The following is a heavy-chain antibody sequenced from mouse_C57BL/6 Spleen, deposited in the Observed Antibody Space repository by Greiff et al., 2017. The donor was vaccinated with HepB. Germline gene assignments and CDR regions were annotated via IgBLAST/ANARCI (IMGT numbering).Heavy chain of an antibody. D-gene: IGHD1-1*01. Sequence: EVQLVESGPGLVKPSQSLSLTCSVTGYSITSGYYWNWIRQFPGNKLEWMGYISYDGSNNYNPSLKNRISITRDTSKNQFFLKLNSVTTEDTATYYCARRGSPYYYAMDYWGQGTSVTVSS. J-gene: IGHJ4*01. V-gene: IGHV3-6*01. CDR3: ARRGSPYYYAMDY. CDR1: GYSITSGYY. CDR2: ISYDGSN.